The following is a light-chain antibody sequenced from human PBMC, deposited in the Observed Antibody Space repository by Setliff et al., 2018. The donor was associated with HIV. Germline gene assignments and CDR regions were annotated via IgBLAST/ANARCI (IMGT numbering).Light chain of an antibody. J-gene: IGLJ2*01. V-gene: IGLV2-23*02. CDR1: SSDVGGYIL. Sequence: ALAQPASVSGSPGQSITISCTGTSSDVGGYILVSWYQQHPGKAPKLILYDVNKWPSGVSNRFSGSKSGNTASLTISGLQADDEAHYYCCAYAGSSSLIFGGGTKVTVL. CDR2: DVN. CDR3: CAYAGSSSLI.